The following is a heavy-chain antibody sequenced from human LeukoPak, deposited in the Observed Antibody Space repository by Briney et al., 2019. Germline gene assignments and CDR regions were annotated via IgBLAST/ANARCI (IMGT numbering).Heavy chain of an antibody. CDR3: ARLRRDYDFWSGYHEDYSDY. D-gene: IGHD3-3*01. V-gene: IGHV4-4*09. Sequence: SETLSLTCTVSGGSISSYYWSWIRQPPGKGLEWIGYIYTSGSTNYNPSLKSRVTISVDTSKNQFSLKLSSVTAADTAVYYCARLRRDYDFWSGYHEDYSDYWGQGTLVTVSS. J-gene: IGHJ4*02. CDR2: IYTSGST. CDR1: GGSISSYY.